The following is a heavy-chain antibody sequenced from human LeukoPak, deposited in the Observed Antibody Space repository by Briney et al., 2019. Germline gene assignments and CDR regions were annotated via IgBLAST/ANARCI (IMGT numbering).Heavy chain of an antibody. D-gene: IGHD3-9*01. V-gene: IGHV4-39*01. Sequence: SETLSLTCTVSGGSISSSSYYWGWISQPPGKGLEWIGSIYYSGSTYYNPSLKSRVTISVDTSKNQFSLKLSSVTAADTAVYYCARLAYYDILTGYSEYYFDYWGQGTLVTVSS. J-gene: IGHJ4*02. CDR3: ARLAYYDILTGYSEYYFDY. CDR1: GGSISSSSYY. CDR2: IYYSGST.